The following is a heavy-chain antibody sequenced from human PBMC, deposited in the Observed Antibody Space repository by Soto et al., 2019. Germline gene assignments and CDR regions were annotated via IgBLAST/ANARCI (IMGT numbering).Heavy chain of an antibody. CDR3: AREEGLLNWFDP. D-gene: IGHD1-26*01. J-gene: IGHJ5*02. CDR1: GFTFSSYS. Sequence: EVQLVESGGGLVQHGGSLRLSCAASGFTFSSYSMNWVRQAPGKGLEWVSYISSSSSTLYYADSVKGRFTISRDNAKNSLYLQMNSLRAEDTAGYYCAREEGLLNWFDPWGQGTLVTVSS. V-gene: IGHV3-48*01. CDR2: ISSSSSTL.